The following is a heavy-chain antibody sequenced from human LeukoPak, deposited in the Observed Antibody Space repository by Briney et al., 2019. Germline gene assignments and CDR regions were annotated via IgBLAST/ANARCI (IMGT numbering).Heavy chain of an antibody. CDR1: GGSFSGYY. Sequence: SETLSLTWAVYGGSFSGYYWTWIRQTPEKGLEWIGEMNPSGSTNYNPSLKSRVTISVDTSKNQFSLELSSVTAAGTAVYYCARGRQDVTMIVVVMTAVSYYLDVWGKGTTVTVS. J-gene: IGHJ6*03. CDR2: MNPSGST. D-gene: IGHD3-22*01. V-gene: IGHV4-34*01. CDR3: ARGRQDVTMIVVVMTAVSYYLDV.